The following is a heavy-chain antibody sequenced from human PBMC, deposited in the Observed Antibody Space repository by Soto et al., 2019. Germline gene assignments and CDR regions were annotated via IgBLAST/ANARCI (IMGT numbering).Heavy chain of an antibody. V-gene: IGHV3-23*01. J-gene: IGHJ4*02. CDR2: ISCCGGST. Sequence: GGSLRLSCLASGFNCKKFAMGWVRQAPGEGLDWVSGISCCGGSTSYADSVKGRFSIARDDSTNTLSLQMNNLRVEDTAQYYCAKADGEQWLLPHLDKWGQGTLVNVSS. CDR3: AKADGEQWLLPHLDK. D-gene: IGHD6-19*01. CDR1: GFNCKKFA.